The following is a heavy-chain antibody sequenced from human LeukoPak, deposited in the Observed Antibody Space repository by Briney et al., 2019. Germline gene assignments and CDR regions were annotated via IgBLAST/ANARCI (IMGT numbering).Heavy chain of an antibody. Sequence: SVKVSCKASGGTFSSYAISWVRQAPGQGLEWMGGIIPIFGTANYAQKFQGRVTITTDESTSTAYMELSSLRSEDTAVYYCARDSGRYCSGGSCYPRYWGQGTLVTVSS. CDR2: IIPIFGTA. CDR1: GGTFSSYA. J-gene: IGHJ4*02. V-gene: IGHV1-69*05. CDR3: ARDSGRYCSGGSCYPRY. D-gene: IGHD2-15*01.